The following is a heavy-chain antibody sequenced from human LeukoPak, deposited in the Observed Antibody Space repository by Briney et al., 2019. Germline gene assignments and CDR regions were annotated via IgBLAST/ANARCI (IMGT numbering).Heavy chain of an antibody. CDR2: IIPMFGTT. V-gene: IGHV1-69*13. CDR3: AGVGSYGSRDFYYYYYMDV. J-gene: IGHJ6*03. CDR1: GYTFTSYY. D-gene: IGHD3-16*02. Sequence: ASVKVSCKASGYTFTSYYMHWVRQAPGQGLEWMGGIIPMFGTTIYAQKFQGRVTITADESTSTACMELSSLRSEDTAEYYCAGVGSYGSRDFYYYYYMDVWGKGTTVTISS.